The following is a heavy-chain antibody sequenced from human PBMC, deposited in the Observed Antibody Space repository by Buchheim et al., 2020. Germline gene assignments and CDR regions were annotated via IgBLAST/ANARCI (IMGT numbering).Heavy chain of an antibody. D-gene: IGHD3-16*01. V-gene: IGHV3-30-3*01. CDR1: GFTFSSYA. J-gene: IGHJ5*02. CDR3: ARAPSRSFMITGWFDP. Sequence: QVQLVESGGGVVQPGRSLRLSCAASGFTFSSYAMHWVRQAPGKGLEWVAVISYDGSNKYYADSVKGRFTISRDNSKNTLYLQMNSLRAEDTAVYYCARAPSRSFMITGWFDPWGQGTL. CDR2: ISYDGSNK.